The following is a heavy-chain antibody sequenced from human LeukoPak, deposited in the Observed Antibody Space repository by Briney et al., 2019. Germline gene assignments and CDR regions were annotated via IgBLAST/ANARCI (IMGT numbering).Heavy chain of an antibody. CDR1: GYTFPSYW. CDR3: ARGFVRDY. Sequence: GESLKISCKGSGYTFPSYWIAWVRQMPGKGLEWMGIIYPGDSDTRYSPSFQGQVSISADKSINTAYLQWSSLKASDSAMYYCARGFVRDYWGQGTLVIVSS. CDR2: IYPGDSDT. V-gene: IGHV5-51*01. J-gene: IGHJ4*02. D-gene: IGHD3-16*01.